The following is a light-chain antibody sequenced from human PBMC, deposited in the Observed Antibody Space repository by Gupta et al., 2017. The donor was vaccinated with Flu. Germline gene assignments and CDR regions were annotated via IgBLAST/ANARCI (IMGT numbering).Light chain of an antibody. J-gene: IGKJ4*01. CDR1: QSVSSY. CDR2: DSS. CDR3: QQRSNWPPSLT. V-gene: IGKV3-11*01. Sequence: EIVLTQSPATLSLSPGERATLSCRASQSVSSYLAWYQQKAGQSPRLLIYDSSVRATGIPTRFSGSGSGTDFTLTISSLEPEDFAVYYCQQRSNWPPSLTFGGGTKVRSN.